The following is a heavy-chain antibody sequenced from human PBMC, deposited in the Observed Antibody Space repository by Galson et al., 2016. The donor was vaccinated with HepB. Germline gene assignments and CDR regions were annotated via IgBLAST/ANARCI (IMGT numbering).Heavy chain of an antibody. V-gene: IGHV1-18*01. CDR2: ISVNNGNA. J-gene: IGHJ4*02. CDR1: GFMFISYG. Sequence: SVKVSCKASGFMFISYGISWVRQAPGQGLEWMGWISVNNGNANYAQKPQGRVTMTTDISTSTAYMELRSLRSDDTAVYYCARYDGYYPDYWGQGTLVTVSS. CDR3: ARYDGYYPDY. D-gene: IGHD1-26*01.